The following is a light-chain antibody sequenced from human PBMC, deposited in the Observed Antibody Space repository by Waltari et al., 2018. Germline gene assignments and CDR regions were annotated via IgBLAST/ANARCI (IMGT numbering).Light chain of an antibody. CDR3: ASYAGTVV. Sequence: QSALTQPPSASGPPGQSVPIPCTGASSDIGGHYYVSRYQQHPGKPPKLIIYEVNQRPSGVPDRFSGSKSGNTASLTVSGLQPDDEADYYCASYAGTVVFGGGTKLTVL. V-gene: IGLV2-8*01. CDR1: SSDIGGHYY. J-gene: IGLJ2*01. CDR2: EVN.